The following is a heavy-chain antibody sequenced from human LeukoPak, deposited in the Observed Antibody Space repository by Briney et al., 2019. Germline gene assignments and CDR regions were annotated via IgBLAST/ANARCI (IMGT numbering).Heavy chain of an antibody. CDR2: VSYDGKYE. J-gene: IGHJ6*02. CDR3: AKVRGPLYYYAVDA. Sequence: GGSLRLSRAASGFMFTNCAFHWVRQAPGKGPEWVATVSYDGKYEFYSDSVKGRFSISRNDSDNTVHLQMNSLRPEDSAVFYCAKVRGPLYYYAVDAWGQGTKVTVSS. V-gene: IGHV3-30*18. D-gene: IGHD1-14*01. CDR1: GFMFTNCA.